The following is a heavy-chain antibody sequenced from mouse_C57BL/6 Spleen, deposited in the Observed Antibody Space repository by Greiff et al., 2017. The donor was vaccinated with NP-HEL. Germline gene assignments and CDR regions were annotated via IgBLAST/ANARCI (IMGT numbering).Heavy chain of an antibody. CDR3: ARADGYPYYFDY. V-gene: IGHV5-16*01. Sequence: EVHLVESEGGLVQPGSSMKLSCTASGFTFSDYYMAWVRQVPEKGLEWVANINYDGSSTYYLDSLKSRFIISRDNAKNILYLQMSSLKSEDTATYYCARADGYPYYFDYWGQGTTLTVA. CDR1: GFTFSDYY. J-gene: IGHJ2*01. CDR2: INYDGSST. D-gene: IGHD2-3*01.